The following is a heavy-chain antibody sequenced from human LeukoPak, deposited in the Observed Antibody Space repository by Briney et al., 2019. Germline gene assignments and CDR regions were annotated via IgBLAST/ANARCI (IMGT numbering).Heavy chain of an antibody. D-gene: IGHD2-2*01. CDR1: GFTFSSYD. J-gene: IGHJ4*02. V-gene: IGHV3-48*03. CDR3: ATSRPFNY. Sequence: GGSLRLSXAASGFTFSSYDMNWVRQAPGKGREWVSYISSSGSTIYYADSVKGRITISRDNAKNSLYLQMNSLRAEDTAVYYCATSRPFNYWGQGTLVTVSS. CDR2: ISSSGSTI.